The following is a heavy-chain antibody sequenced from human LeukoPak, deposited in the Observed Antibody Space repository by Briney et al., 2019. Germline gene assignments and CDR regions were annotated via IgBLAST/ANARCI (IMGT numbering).Heavy chain of an antibody. Sequence: PGESLRLSCAASGFAFSSYWMSWVRQAPGKGLEWVANIKQDGSEKYYVDSVKGRFTISRDNAKNSLYLQMNSLRAEDTAVYYCARAIVLLWFGDPSYWYFDLWGRGTLVTVSS. J-gene: IGHJ2*01. CDR1: GFAFSSYW. CDR2: IKQDGSEK. V-gene: IGHV3-7*01. CDR3: ARAIVLLWFGDPSYWYFDL. D-gene: IGHD3-10*01.